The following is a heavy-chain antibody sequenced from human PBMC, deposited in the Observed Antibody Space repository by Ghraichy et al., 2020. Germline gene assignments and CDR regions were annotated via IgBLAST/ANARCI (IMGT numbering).Heavy chain of an antibody. CDR1: GGSISSYY. D-gene: IGHD4-23*01. V-gene: IGHV4-59*08. J-gene: IGHJ1*01. CDR3: ARHLFPGGNDEYFQH. CDR2: IYYSGST. Sequence: SETLSLTCTVSGGSISSYYWSWIRQPPGKGLEWIGYIYYSGSTNYNPSLKSRVTISVDTSKNQFSLKLSSVTAADTAVYYCARHLFPGGNDEYFQHWGQGTLVTVSS.